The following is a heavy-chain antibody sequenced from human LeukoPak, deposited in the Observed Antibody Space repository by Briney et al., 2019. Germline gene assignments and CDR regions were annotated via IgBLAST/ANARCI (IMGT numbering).Heavy chain of an antibody. CDR2: IKQDGSEK. CDR1: GFTFSSYW. D-gene: IGHD2-2*02. J-gene: IGHJ4*02. Sequence: PGGSLRLSCAASGFTFSSYWMSWVRQAPGKGLEWMANIKQDGSEKYYVDSVKGRFTISRDNAKNTLYLQMNSLRAEDTAVYYCAKASINEYQLRYRPYFDYWGQGTLVTVSS. V-gene: IGHV3-7*03. CDR3: AKASINEYQLRYRPYFDY.